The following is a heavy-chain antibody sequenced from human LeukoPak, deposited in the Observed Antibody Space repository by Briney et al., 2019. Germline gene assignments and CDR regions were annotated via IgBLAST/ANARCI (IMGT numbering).Heavy chain of an antibody. V-gene: IGHV4-4*02. CDR3: ARGVGPTTAQSTFDY. J-gene: IGHJ4*02. CDR1: GVSISSSNW. Sequence: SGTLSLTCAVSGVSISSSNWWHWVRQPPGKGLEWIGEIYHSGSTYYNPSLESRVTISLDTSKNQLSLKLTSVTAADTAVYYCARGVGPTTAQSTFDYWGQGALVTVSS. CDR2: IYHSGST. D-gene: IGHD1-26*01.